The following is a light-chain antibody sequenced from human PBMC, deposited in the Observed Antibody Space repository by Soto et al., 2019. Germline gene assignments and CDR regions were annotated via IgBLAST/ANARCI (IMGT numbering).Light chain of an antibody. Sequence: DIQMTQSPSSLSASVGDRVTITCRASQGISNYLAWYQQKRGKVPELLIYDASTLHSGVPSRFSGSGSGTDFPLTISSLQPEDVATYYCQKYNISPLTFHQGPRLQIK. CDR2: DAS. V-gene: IGKV1-27*01. CDR3: QKYNISPLT. CDR1: QGISNY. J-gene: IGKJ5*01.